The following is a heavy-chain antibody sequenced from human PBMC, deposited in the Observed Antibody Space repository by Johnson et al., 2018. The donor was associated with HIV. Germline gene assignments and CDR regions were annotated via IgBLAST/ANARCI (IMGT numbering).Heavy chain of an antibody. CDR3: AKGVVYGGEDAFDI. CDR1: GFTVSSNY. V-gene: IGHV3-33*08. D-gene: IGHD4-23*01. J-gene: IGHJ3*02. CDR2: IWHDGSNK. Sequence: QVQLVESGGGSVQPGGSLRLSCAASGFTVSSNYMSWVRQAPGKGLEWVAVIWHDGSNKYYADSVKGRFTISRDNSKNTLYLQMNSLRAEDTAIYYFAKGVVYGGEDAFDIWGQGTMVTVSS.